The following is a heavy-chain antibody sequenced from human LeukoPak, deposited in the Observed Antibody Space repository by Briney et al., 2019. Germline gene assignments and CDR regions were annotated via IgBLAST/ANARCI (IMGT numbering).Heavy chain of an antibody. CDR1: GGPFSGYY. CDR2: INHSGST. D-gene: IGHD3-10*01. J-gene: IGHJ6*04. Sequence: MTSETLSLTCAVYGGPFSGYYWSWIRQPPGKGLEWIGEINHSGSTNYNPSLKSRVTISVDTSKNQFSLKLSSVTAADTAVYYCARGRFYYYGSGSYPNYYYYGMDVWGKGTTVTVSS. CDR3: ARGRFYYYGSGSYPNYYYYGMDV. V-gene: IGHV4-34*01.